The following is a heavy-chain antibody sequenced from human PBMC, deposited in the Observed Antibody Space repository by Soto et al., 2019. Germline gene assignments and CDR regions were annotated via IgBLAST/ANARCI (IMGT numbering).Heavy chain of an antibody. Sequence: QVQLVQSGAEVKKPGSSVKVSCKASGGTFSSYAISWVRQAPGQGLEWMGGIIPIFGTANYAQKFQGRVTITPDQSTSTAYMSLSSRISEDTAVEYCVMYGSGSYYSYYCYYGMDVWGQGTPVTGSS. CDR2: IIPIFGTA. J-gene: IGHJ6*02. D-gene: IGHD3-10*01. V-gene: IGHV1-69*05. CDR3: VMYGSGSYYSYYCYYGMDV. CDR1: GGTFSSYA.